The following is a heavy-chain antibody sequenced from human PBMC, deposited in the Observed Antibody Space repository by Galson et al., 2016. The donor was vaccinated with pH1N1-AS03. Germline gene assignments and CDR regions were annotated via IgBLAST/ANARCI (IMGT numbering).Heavy chain of an antibody. J-gene: IGHJ4*02. CDR3: ARVQYQLLPSDY. V-gene: IGHV1-18*01. CDR1: GYTFTSYG. CDR2: ISAYNGNT. Sequence: SVKVSCKASGYTFTSYGISWVRQAPGQGLEWMGWISAYNGNTNYAQKLQGRVTMTTDTSTSTAYMELRNLRSDDTAVYYCARVQYQLLPSDYWGQGTLVTVSS. D-gene: IGHD2-2*01.